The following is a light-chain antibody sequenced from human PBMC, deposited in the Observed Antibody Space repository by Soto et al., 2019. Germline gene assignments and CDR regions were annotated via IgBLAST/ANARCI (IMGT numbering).Light chain of an antibody. Sequence: QSALTQPASVSGSPGQSITISCTGTSSDVGGYNYVSWYQQYPGKAPKLMIYEVSNRPSGVSDRFSGSKSGNTASLTISGRQAEDEGDYYCYSYTSSNTVLFGGGTQLTV. CDR3: YSYTSSNTVL. CDR1: SSDVGGYNY. J-gene: IGLJ2*01. V-gene: IGLV2-14*01. CDR2: EVS.